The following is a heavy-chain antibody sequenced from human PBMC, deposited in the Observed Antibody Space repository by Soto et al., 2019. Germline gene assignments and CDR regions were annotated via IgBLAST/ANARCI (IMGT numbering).Heavy chain of an antibody. J-gene: IGHJ3*02. CDR2: ISSSGSTI. V-gene: IGHV3-48*03. CDR3: ARDEYTHITPEEGGI. CDR1: GFTFSSYE. D-gene: IGHD1-1*01. Sequence: EVQLVESGGGLVQPGGSLRLSCAASGFTFSSYEMNWVRQAPGKGLEWVSYISSSGSTIYYADSVKGRFTISRDNAKNSLYLQMNSLRAEDTAVYYCARDEYTHITPEEGGIWGQGTMVTVSS.